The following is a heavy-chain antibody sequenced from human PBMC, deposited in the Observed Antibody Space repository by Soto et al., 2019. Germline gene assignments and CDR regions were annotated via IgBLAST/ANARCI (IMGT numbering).Heavy chain of an antibody. V-gene: IGHV3-11*01. CDR1: GVLVGVYD. D-gene: IGHD6-19*01. J-gene: IGHJ6*02. CDR2: SSSSGSTI. Sequence: GCLGVSYEAYGVLVGVYDLSWIRHAPGVGLEWVSYSSSSGSTIYYADCVKGRFTMSRDNAKNSLYLQMNSLTAEDPAVYYCARDFSHQWLPPPKYGMDGWGQGTTVTVS. CDR3: ARDFSHQWLPPPKYGMDG.